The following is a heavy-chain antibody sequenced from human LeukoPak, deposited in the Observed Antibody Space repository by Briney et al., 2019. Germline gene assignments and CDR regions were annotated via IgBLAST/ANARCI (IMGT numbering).Heavy chain of an antibody. V-gene: IGHV3-23*01. CDR1: GFTFSSYA. J-gene: IGHJ4*02. D-gene: IGHD5-18*01. Sequence: SGGSLRLSCAASGFTFSSYAMSWVRQAPGKGLEWVSAISGSGSRTYYADSVKGRFTISRDNSKNTLHLQMNSLRAEDTAVYYCAKEASYSYGHYWGQGTLVTVSS. CDR2: ISGSGSRT. CDR3: AKEASYSYGHY.